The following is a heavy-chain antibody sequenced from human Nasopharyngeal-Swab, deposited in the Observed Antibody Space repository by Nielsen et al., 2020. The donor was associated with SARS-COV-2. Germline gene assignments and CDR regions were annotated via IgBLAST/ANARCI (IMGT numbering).Heavy chain of an antibody. D-gene: IGHD3-10*01. J-gene: IGHJ4*02. V-gene: IGHV1-2*06. CDR3: ARDVIPAYGSGTYHDY. CDR1: GYSFAGYY. CDR2: INTKSGGT. Sequence: ASVKVSCKASGYSFAGYYMRWVRQAPGQGLEWMGRINTKSGGTDYAQKLQGRVTMTRDTSISTAYMELSSLISDDTAVYYCARDVIPAYGSGTYHDYWGQGTLVTVSS.